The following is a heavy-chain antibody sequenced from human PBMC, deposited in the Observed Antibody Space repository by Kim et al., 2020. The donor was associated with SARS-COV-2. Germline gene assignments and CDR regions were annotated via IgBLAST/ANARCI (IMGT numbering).Heavy chain of an antibody. J-gene: IGHJ4*02. D-gene: IGHD3-10*01. V-gene: IGHV3-33*06. CDR3: AKADHGSGSPLFDY. Sequence: ADSVKGRFTISRDNSKNTLYLQMNSLRAEDTAVYYCAKADHGSGSPLFDYWGQGTLVTVSS.